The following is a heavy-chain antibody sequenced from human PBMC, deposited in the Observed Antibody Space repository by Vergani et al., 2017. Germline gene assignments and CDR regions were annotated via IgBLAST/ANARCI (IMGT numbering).Heavy chain of an antibody. CDR3: ARSIVSRNPPDYFDN. V-gene: IGHV4-59*01. CDR1: GGSLSGYY. D-gene: IGHD1-14*01. J-gene: IGHJ4*02. CDR2: VEDSGYF. Sequence: QVQLQESGPGLVRPSETLSLTCTVSGGSLSGYYWNWIRQTPGEGLEWIGYVEDSGYFNYNPSLKTRVSMSSAPSNNQFSLILSSVTVADTAVYYCARSIVSRNPPDYFDNWGQGTLVTVSS.